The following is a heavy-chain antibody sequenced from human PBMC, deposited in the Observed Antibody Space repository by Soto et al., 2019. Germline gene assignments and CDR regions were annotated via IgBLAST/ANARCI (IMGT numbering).Heavy chain of an antibody. V-gene: IGHV4-59*01. Sequence: QVQLQESGPGLVKPSETLSLTCTVSGGSISSSYWSWIRQPPGKGLEWIGYIYHSGSTNYNPSLKGRVTISVDTSKNQFSLTLRSVTAADTAVYYCARDLGGDYSWLEPWGQGNLVTVSS. J-gene: IGHJ5*02. CDR2: IYHSGST. CDR3: ARDLGGDYSWLEP. CDR1: GGSISSSY. D-gene: IGHD4-17*01.